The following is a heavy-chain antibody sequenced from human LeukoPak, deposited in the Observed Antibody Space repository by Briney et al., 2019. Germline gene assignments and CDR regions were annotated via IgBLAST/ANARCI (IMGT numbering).Heavy chain of an antibody. Sequence: ASVKVSCKASGGTFSSYTISWVRQAPGQGLEWMGGIIPIFGTANYAQKFQGRVTITADKSTSTAYMELSSLRSEDTAVYYCASHHPSSGYYFYYFDYWGQGTLVTVSS. V-gene: IGHV1-69*06. J-gene: IGHJ4*02. CDR3: ASHHPSSGYYFYYFDY. D-gene: IGHD3-22*01. CDR1: GGTFSSYT. CDR2: IIPIFGTA.